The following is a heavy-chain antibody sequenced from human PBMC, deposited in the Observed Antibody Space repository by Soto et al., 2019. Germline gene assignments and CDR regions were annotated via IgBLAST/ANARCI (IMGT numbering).Heavy chain of an antibody. J-gene: IGHJ6*01. CDR3: ARAPGGVVVPAAHYYYYGMDV. V-gene: IGHV1-2*04. Sequence: ASVKVSCKASGYTFTGYYMHWVRQAPRRGLEWMGWINPNSGGTNYAQKFQGWVTMTRDTSISTAYMELSRLRSDDTAVYYCARAPGGVVVPAAHYYYYGMDVWGQGTTVTVSS. D-gene: IGHD2-2*01. CDR2: INPNSGGT. CDR1: GYTFTGYY.